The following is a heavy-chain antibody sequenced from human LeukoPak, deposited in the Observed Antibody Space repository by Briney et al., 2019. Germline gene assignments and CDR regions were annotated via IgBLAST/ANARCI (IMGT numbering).Heavy chain of an antibody. J-gene: IGHJ4*02. CDR2: ISSEGFT. D-gene: IGHD2-15*01. Sequence: GGSLRLSCAVAGVAVNSYFMGWVRQAPGKGLEWVPIISSEGFTYYADSVKGRFAISRDNFKNSLYLEMNSLRAEDMAFYYCARGRGGDWGQGALVTVSS. V-gene: IGHV3-53*01. CDR3: ARGRGGD. CDR1: GVAVNSYF.